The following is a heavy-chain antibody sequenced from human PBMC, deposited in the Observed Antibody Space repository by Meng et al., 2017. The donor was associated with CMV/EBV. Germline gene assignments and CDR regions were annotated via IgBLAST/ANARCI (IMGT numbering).Heavy chain of an antibody. CDR1: GFRFSDYY. Sequence: GESLKISCAASGFRFSDYYISWYRQAPGKGLEWISYISNSGSPIYNADSVKGRFTVARDNAKNSLYLQMNSLKVEDTAVYYWARDRSTGWQYYSDFYGMDVWGQGTTVTVSS. CDR3: ARDRSTGWQYYSDFYGMDV. J-gene: IGHJ6*02. V-gene: IGHV3-11*01. D-gene: IGHD2-2*01. CDR2: ISNSGSPI.